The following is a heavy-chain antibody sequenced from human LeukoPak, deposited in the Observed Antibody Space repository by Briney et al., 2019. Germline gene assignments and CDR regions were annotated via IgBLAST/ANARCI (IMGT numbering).Heavy chain of an antibody. CDR2: INPSGGST. CDR1: GGTFSSYA. Sequence: ASVKVSCKASGGTFSSYAISWVRQAPGQGLEWMGIINPSGGSTSYAQKFQGRVTMTRDTSTSTVYMELSSLRSEDTAVYYCARGPIFDPWGQGTLVTVSS. V-gene: IGHV1-46*01. CDR3: ARGPIFDP. J-gene: IGHJ5*02.